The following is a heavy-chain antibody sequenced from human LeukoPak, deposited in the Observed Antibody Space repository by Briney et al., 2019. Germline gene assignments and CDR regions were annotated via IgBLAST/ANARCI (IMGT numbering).Heavy chain of an antibody. CDR2: ISSSSSYI. V-gene: IGHV3-21*01. D-gene: IGHD2-2*01. CDR3: ARDRCSSISCFALDY. CDR1: GFTFSSYS. Sequence: PGGSLRLSCAASGFTFSSYSMNWVRQAPGKGLEWVSSISSSSSYIYYADSVKGRFTISRDNAKNSLYLQMNSLRAEDTAVYYCARDRCSSISCFALDYWGQGTLVTVSS. J-gene: IGHJ4*02.